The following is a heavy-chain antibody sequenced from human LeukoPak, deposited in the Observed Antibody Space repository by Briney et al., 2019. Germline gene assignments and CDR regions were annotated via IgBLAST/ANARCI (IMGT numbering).Heavy chain of an antibody. D-gene: IGHD4-17*01. CDR1: GFTFSSYS. CDR2: ITSSSSYI. CDR3: ARDRAPTVTTRPYYYYYYMDV. Sequence: PGGSLRLSCAASGFTFSSYSMNWVRQAPGKGLEGVSSITSSSSYIYYADSVKGRFTISRDNAKNSLYLQMNSLRAEDTAVYYCARDRAPTVTTRPYYYYYYMDVWGKGTTVTVSS. V-gene: IGHV3-21*01. J-gene: IGHJ6*03.